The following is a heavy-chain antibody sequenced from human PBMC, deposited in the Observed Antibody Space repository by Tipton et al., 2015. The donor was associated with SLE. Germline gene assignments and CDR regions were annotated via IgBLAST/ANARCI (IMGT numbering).Heavy chain of an antibody. CDR2: ISSSSSTI. Sequence: GSLRLSCAASGFTFSSYSMNWVRQAPGKGLEWVSYISSSSSTIYYADSVKGRFTISRDNAKNSLYLQMNSLRAEDTAVYSCAKTLSPYYDFPGVDAFDIWGQGTMVTVSS. CDR3: AKTLSPYYDFPGVDAFDI. D-gene: IGHD3-3*01. CDR1: GFTFSSYS. V-gene: IGHV3-48*01. J-gene: IGHJ3*02.